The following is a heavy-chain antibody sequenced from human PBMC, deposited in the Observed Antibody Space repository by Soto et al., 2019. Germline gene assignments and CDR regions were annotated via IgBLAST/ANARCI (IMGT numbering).Heavy chain of an antibody. D-gene: IGHD6-25*01. Sequence: QLQLQESGPGLVKPSETLSLTCTVSGGSISSSSYYWGWIRQPPGKGLEWIGSIYYSGSTYYNPYLNSRVPISVDTSNNQFTLKLSSVTAADTAVYYCAVISLIAAAGNDYWGQGTLVTVSS. CDR2: IYYSGST. V-gene: IGHV4-39*01. CDR3: AVISLIAAAGNDY. CDR1: GGSISSSSYY. J-gene: IGHJ4*02.